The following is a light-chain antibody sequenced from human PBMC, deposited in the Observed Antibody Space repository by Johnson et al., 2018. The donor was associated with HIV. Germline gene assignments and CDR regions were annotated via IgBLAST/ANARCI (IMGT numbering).Light chain of an antibody. CDR1: SSNIGNNY. CDR3: GTWDSSLTVYV. J-gene: IGLJ1*01. Sequence: QSVLTQPPSVSAAPGQKVAISCSGSSSNIGNNYVSWYQQVPGTAPKLLIYDNNRRPSGIPDRFSGSKSGSLAALGITGLQTGDEAYYYCGTWDSSLTVYVFGTGTKVTVL. V-gene: IGLV1-51*01. CDR2: DNN.